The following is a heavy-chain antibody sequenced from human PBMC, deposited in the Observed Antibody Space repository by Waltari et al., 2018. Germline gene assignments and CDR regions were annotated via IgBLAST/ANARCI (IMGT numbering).Heavy chain of an antibody. CDR3: ATDSRGGNDGFDI. D-gene: IGHD1-1*01. J-gene: IGHJ3*02. V-gene: IGHV1-24*01. CDR2: FDPEDGKR. CDR1: GYILTELS. Sequence: GQVVQSGAEVKKPGASVKVSCKVSGYILTELSIHWVRQAPGKGLEWMGGFDPEDGKRIYAQKFQGRVTMTEDTSTDTAYMELSSLRSEDTAVYYCATDSRGGNDGFDIWGQGTMVTVSS.